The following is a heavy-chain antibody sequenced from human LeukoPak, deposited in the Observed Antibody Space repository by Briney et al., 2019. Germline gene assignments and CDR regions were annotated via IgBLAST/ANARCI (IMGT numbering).Heavy chain of an antibody. Sequence: SETLSLTCTVSGGSISSGDYYWSWIRQPPGKGLEWIGYIYYSGSTYYNPSLKSRVTISVDTSKNQFSLKLSSVTAADTAVYYCATAPPYYCSSTSCSRKPTYFDYWGQGTLVTVSS. V-gene: IGHV4-30-4*01. CDR3: ATAPPYYCSSTSCSRKPTYFDY. J-gene: IGHJ4*02. D-gene: IGHD2-2*01. CDR2: IYYSGST. CDR1: GGSISSGDYY.